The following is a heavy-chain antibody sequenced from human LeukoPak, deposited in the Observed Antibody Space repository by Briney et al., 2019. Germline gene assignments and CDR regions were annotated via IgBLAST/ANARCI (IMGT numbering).Heavy chain of an antibody. CDR1: GYSFTSYW. J-gene: IGHJ4*02. Sequence: GESLKISCKGSGYSFTSYWIGWVRQMPGKGLEWMGIIYPGDSDTRYSPSFQGQVTIPGDKSISTAYLQWSSLKASDTAMYYCARLSLTMVRGVIIWGPFDYWGQGTLVTVSS. V-gene: IGHV5-51*01. CDR3: ARLSLTMVRGVIIWGPFDY. CDR2: IYPGDSDT. D-gene: IGHD3-10*01.